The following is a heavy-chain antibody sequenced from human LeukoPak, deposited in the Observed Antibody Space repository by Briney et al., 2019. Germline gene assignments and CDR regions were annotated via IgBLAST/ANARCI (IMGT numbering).Heavy chain of an antibody. D-gene: IGHD3-10*01. CDR3: TRGPPDGSGNYYPGDF. Sequence: GGSLRLSCAASGFTFSRYWMNWVRQAPGKGPEWVANIKQDGSAQNYVDSVKGRFTISRDNAKNTLYLQMNSLRVEDTAVYYCTRGPPDGSGNYYPGDFWGQGTLVTVSS. J-gene: IGHJ4*02. V-gene: IGHV3-7*01. CDR2: IKQDGSAQ. CDR1: GFTFSRYW.